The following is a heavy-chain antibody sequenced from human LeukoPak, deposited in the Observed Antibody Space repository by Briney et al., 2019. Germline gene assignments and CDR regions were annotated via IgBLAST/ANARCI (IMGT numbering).Heavy chain of an antibody. CDR1: GYTFTSYD. D-gene: IGHD5-12*01. CDR3: AWGYRISYYYYMDV. Sequence: ASVKVSCKASGYTFTSYDINWVRQATGQGLEWMGWMNPNSGNTDYAQKFQGRVTMTRNTSISTAYMELRSLRSEDTAVYYCAWGYRISYYYYMDVWGKVTTVTVSS. J-gene: IGHJ6*03. V-gene: IGHV1-8*01. CDR2: MNPNSGNT.